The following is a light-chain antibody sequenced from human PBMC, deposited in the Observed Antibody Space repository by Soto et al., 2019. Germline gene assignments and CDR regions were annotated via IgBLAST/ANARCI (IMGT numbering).Light chain of an antibody. Sequence: DIQMTQSPSSLSASVGDRVTITCRASQSIRTFLNWYQQKPGKAPKLLIYAASSLESGVPSRFSGSGSGTGFTLTISSLQPEDFATYHCQQSYITPVTFGQGGLLAIK. V-gene: IGKV1-39*01. J-gene: IGKJ5*01. CDR1: QSIRTF. CDR2: AAS. CDR3: QQSYITPVT.